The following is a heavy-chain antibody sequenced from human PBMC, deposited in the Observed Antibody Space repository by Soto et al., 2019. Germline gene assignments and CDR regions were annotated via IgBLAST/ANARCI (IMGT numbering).Heavy chain of an antibody. Sequence: QVQLVQSGAEVKNPGASVKVSCKASGYTFTSYGFSWVRQAPGQGLEWMGWIGPYTGVTNYAQKFQGRVTMTTDTSTITAYMELRSLRSDDTAVYYCARDGDGPGRHYDYWGQGTLITVSS. D-gene: IGHD3-10*01. CDR1: GYTFTSYG. CDR2: IGPYTGVT. CDR3: ARDGDGPGRHYDY. J-gene: IGHJ4*02. V-gene: IGHV1-18*01.